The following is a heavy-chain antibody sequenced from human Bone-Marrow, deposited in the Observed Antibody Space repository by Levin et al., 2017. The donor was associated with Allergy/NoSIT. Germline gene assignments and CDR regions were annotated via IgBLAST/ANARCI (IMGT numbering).Heavy chain of an antibody. Sequence: RSGGSLRLSCAASGFTFTNYWMTWVRQAPGKGLEWVANIKPDGSETHYVDSVEGRFTISRDNAKNSLYLQMNSLRAEDTAVYFCVTSIGWGWGYWGQGTLVTVSS. CDR3: VTSIGWGWGY. D-gene: IGHD6-19*01. J-gene: IGHJ4*02. V-gene: IGHV3-7*02. CDR1: GFTFTNYW. CDR2: IKPDGSET.